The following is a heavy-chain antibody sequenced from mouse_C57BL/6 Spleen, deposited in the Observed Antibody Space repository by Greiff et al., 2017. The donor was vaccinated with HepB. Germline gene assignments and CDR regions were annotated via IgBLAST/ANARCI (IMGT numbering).Heavy chain of an antibody. V-gene: IGHV1-81*01. D-gene: IGHD1-1*01. CDR1: GYTFTSYG. CDR3: AREGYGVYYAMDY. J-gene: IGHJ4*01. Sequence: VQLQQSGAELARPGASVKLSCKASGYTFTSYGISWVKQRTGQGLEWIGEIYPRSGNTYYNEKFKGKATLTADKSSSTAYMELRSLTSEDSPVYFCAREGYGVYYAMDYWGQGTSVTVSS. CDR2: IYPRSGNT.